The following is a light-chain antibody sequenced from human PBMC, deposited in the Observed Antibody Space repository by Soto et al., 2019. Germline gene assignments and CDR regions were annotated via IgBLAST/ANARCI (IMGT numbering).Light chain of an antibody. CDR1: SSDVGGYNY. V-gene: IGLV2-8*01. J-gene: IGLJ1*01. CDR2: EVN. CDR3: SSHAGTINFPYI. Sequence: QSVLTQPPSASGSPGQSVAISCTGTSSDVGGYNYVSWYQQHPGKAPKLMIYEVNKRPSGVPDRFSGSKSGNTASLTVSGLQAEDEADYYCSSHAGTINFPYIFGTGTKVTV.